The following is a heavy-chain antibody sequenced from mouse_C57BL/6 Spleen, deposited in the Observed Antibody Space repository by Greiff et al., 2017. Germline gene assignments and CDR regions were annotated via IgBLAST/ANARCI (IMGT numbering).Heavy chain of an antibody. CDR1: GFTFSDYY. Sequence: DVKLVESEGGLVQPGSSMKLSCTASGFTFSDYYMAWVRQVPEKGLEWVANINYDGSSTYYLDSLKSRFIISRDNAKNILYLQMSSLKSEDTATXYCARNLNFDYWGQGTTLTVSS. CDR3: ARNLNFDY. J-gene: IGHJ2*01. V-gene: IGHV5-16*01. CDR2: INYDGSST.